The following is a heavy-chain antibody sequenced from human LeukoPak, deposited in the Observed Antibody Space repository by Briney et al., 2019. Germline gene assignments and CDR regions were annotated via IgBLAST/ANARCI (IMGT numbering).Heavy chain of an antibody. V-gene: IGHV4-59*01. CDR1: GGSISSYY. J-gene: IGHJ5*02. CDR3: ARGGYYGSGNDFRFDP. CDR2: IHYTGST. D-gene: IGHD3-10*01. Sequence: TSETLSLTCTVSGGSISSYYWSWIRQPPGKGLECIGYIHYTGSTNYNASLKSRVTISVDTSKNQFSLKLNSVTAADTAVYYCARGGYYGSGNDFRFDPWGQGTLVTVSS.